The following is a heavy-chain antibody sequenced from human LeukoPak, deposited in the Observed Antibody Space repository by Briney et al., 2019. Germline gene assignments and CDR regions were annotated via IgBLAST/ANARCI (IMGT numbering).Heavy chain of an antibody. CDR1: GYSFISYW. V-gene: IGHV5-51*01. CDR2: IYPADSNT. D-gene: IGHD6-13*01. J-gene: IGHJ4*02. CDR3: ARLAISSIWSVYFDY. Sequence: HGEFLKISCKGSGYSFISYWIVWVRQMPGKGLEWMGIIYPADSNTRYSPSFQGQVTISADKSISTAYLQWSSLKASDAAMYYCARLAISSIWSVYFDYWGQGTLVTVSS.